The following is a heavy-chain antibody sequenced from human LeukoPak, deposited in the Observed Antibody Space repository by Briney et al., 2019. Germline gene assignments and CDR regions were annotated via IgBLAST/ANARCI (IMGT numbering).Heavy chain of an antibody. Sequence: ASVKVSCKASGYTFTSYGISWVRQAPGQGLEWMGWISAYNGNTNYAQKLQGRVTFTTDDSTSTAYMDLSSLRSEDTAVYYCASGRLTRPMPPPYYYYMDVWGEGTTVTVSS. D-gene: IGHD3-16*01. CDR3: ASGRLTRPMPPPYYYYMDV. J-gene: IGHJ6*03. CDR1: GYTFTSYG. CDR2: ISAYNGNT. V-gene: IGHV1-18*01.